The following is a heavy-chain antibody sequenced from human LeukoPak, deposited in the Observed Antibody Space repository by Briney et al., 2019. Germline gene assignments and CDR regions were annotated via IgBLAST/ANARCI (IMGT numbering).Heavy chain of an antibody. Sequence: GGSLRLSCAASGITVSTNYMNWVRQAPGKGLEWVSVIYSGGTSYYADSVKGRFTISRDNSKNTLYLQMNNLRAEDTAVYYCTRDPTNYGDYVNRIGAFDIWGQGTMVTASS. D-gene: IGHD4-17*01. CDR2: IYSGGTS. V-gene: IGHV3-53*01. J-gene: IGHJ3*02. CDR3: TRDPTNYGDYVNRIGAFDI. CDR1: GITVSTNY.